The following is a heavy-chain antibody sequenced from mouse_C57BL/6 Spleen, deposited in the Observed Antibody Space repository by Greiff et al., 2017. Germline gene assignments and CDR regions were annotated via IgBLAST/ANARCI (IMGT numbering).Heavy chain of an antibody. Sequence: DVKLVESEGGLVQPGSSMKLSCTASGFTFSDYYMAWVRQVPEKGLEWVANINYDGSSTYYLDSLKSRFIISRDNAKNILYLQMSSLKSEDTATYYCARDRGYDGLSRGFAYWGQGTLVTVSA. V-gene: IGHV5-16*01. CDR3: ARDRGYDGLSRGFAY. CDR1: GFTFSDYY. D-gene: IGHD2-3*01. CDR2: INYDGSST. J-gene: IGHJ3*01.